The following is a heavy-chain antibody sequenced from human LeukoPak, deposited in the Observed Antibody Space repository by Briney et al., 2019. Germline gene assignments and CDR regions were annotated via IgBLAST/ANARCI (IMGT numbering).Heavy chain of an antibody. CDR3: ARVWGAYSSSWHFDP. V-gene: IGHV4-39*07. CDR1: GGSISSSSYY. D-gene: IGHD6-13*01. J-gene: IGHJ5*02. CDR2: IYYSGST. Sequence: SETLSLTCTVSGGSISSSSYYWGWIRQPPGKGLEWIGSIYYSGSTYYNPSLKSRVTISVDTSKNQFSLKLSSVTAADTAVYYCARVWGAYSSSWHFDPWGQGTLVTVSS.